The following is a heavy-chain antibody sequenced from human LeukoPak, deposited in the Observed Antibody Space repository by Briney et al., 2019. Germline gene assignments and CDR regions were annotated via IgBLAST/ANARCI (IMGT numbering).Heavy chain of an antibody. CDR2: INPNNGGT. V-gene: IGHV1-2*02. Sequence: ASVKVSCKASGYTFTDYYMHWVRQAPGQGLEWMGWINPNNGGTNYARKFQGRVTMTRDTSISTAYMELSRLRSDDTAVYYCARGGSFDFWSGYYTGDDAFDIWGQGTLVTVSS. D-gene: IGHD3-3*01. CDR1: GYTFTDYY. J-gene: IGHJ3*02. CDR3: ARGGSFDFWSGYYTGDDAFDI.